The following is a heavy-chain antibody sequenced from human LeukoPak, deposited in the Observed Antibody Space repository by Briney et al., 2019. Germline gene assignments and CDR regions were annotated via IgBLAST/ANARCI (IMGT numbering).Heavy chain of an antibody. Sequence: TGGSLRLSCAASGFTFSSYAMSWVRQAPGKGLEWDSAISGSGGSTYYADSVKGRFTISRDNSKNTLYLQMNSLRAEDTAVYYCAKVAGYSSGSADYWGQGTLVTVSS. V-gene: IGHV3-23*01. CDR3: AKVAGYSSGSADY. CDR1: GFTFSSYA. D-gene: IGHD6-19*01. CDR2: ISGSGGST. J-gene: IGHJ4*02.